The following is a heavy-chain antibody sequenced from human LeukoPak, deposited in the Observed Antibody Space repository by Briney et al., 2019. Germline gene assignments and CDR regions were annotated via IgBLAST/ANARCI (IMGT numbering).Heavy chain of an antibody. CDR3: AGGMTGGDY. CDR2: INPNSGDT. CDR1: RYTFTGYY. Sequence: ASVKVSCKASRYTFTGYYIHWVRQAPGQGLEWMGWINPNSGDTNYAQKFQGRVTMTRDTSINTAYMELSRLRSDDTALYYCAGGMTGGDYWGQGTLVTVSS. J-gene: IGHJ4*02. V-gene: IGHV1-2*02. D-gene: IGHD1-14*01.